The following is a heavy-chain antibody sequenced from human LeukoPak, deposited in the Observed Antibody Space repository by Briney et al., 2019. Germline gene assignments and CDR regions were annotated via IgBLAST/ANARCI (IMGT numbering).Heavy chain of an antibody. D-gene: IGHD2-21*02. CDR1: GFTFSSYG. CDR2: ISSSGGTA. V-gene: IGHV3-23*01. J-gene: IGHJ4*02. CDR3: AKDQVMVTAITSFDY. Sequence: GGSLRLSCAASGFTFSSYGMSWVRQAPGKGLEWVSAISSSGGTAYYADSVKGRFTISRDNSKNTLYLQMNSLRAEDTAVYYCAKDQVMVTAITSFDYWGQGTLVTVSS.